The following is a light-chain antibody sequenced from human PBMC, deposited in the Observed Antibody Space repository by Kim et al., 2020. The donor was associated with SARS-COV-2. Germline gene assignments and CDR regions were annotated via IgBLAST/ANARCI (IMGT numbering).Light chain of an antibody. CDR2: GKN. V-gene: IGLV3-19*01. J-gene: IGLJ2*01. CDR3: NSRDSSGNHVV. Sequence: SSELTQDPAVSVALGQTVRITCQGDSLRSYYASWYQQKPGQAPVLVIYGKNNRPSGIPDRFSGSSSGNTASLTITGAQAEDEADYYCNSRDSSGNHVVFGAGPLLTVL. CDR1: SLRSYY.